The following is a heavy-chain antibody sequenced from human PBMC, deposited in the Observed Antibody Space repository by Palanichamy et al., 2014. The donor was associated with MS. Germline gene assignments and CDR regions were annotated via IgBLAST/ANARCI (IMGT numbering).Heavy chain of an antibody. CDR2: IYHSGST. CDR1: GYSISSGYY. V-gene: IGHV4-38-2*02. Sequence: QVQLQESGPGLVKPSETLSLTCAVSGYSISSGYYWGWIRQPPGKGLEWIGSIYHSGSTYYNPSLKSRVTISVDTSKNQFSLKLSSVTAADTAVYYCAREDYDFWSGYYFGFDPWGQGTLVTVSS. J-gene: IGHJ5*02. CDR3: AREDYDFWSGYYFGFDP. D-gene: IGHD3-3*01.